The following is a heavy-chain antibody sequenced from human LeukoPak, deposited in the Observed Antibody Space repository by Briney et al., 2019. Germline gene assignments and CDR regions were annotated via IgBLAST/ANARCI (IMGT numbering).Heavy chain of an antibody. V-gene: IGHV3-7*01. J-gene: IGHJ4*02. Sequence: GGSLRLSCAASGFTFSSYSMNRVRQAPGKGLEWVANIKQDGSEKYYVDSVKGRFTISRDNAKNSLYLQMNSLRAEDTAVYYCARDPGPPYYYGSGSYFRWGQGTLVTVSS. D-gene: IGHD3-10*01. CDR2: IKQDGSEK. CDR3: ARDPGPPYYYGSGSYFR. CDR1: GFTFSSYS.